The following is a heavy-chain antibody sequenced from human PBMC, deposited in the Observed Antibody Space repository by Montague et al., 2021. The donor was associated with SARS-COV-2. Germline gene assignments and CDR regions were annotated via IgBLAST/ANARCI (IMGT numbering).Heavy chain of an antibody. CDR1: GFTFSSYW. J-gene: IGHJ4*02. Sequence: SLRLSCAASGFTFSSYWMHWVRQATGKGLEWVSAIGTAGDPYYPGSVKGRFTISRENAKNSLYLQMNSLRAGDTAVYYCARGRLDSSGYYFDYWGQGTLVTVSS. V-gene: IGHV3-13*05. CDR3: ARGRLDSSGYYFDY. CDR2: IGTAGDP. D-gene: IGHD3-22*01.